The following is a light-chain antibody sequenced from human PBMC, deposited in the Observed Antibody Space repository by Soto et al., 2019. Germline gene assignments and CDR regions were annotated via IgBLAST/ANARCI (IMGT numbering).Light chain of an antibody. CDR3: CSYADTSTLFV. CDR1: SSDVGSYNL. V-gene: IGLV2-23*01. CDR2: EGT. Sequence: QSSLTQPASVSGSPGQSITISCTGTSSDVGSYNLVSWYQQHPGKAPKLMIHEGTKRPSGVSNRFSGSKSGNTASLTISGLQAEDEADYYCCSYADTSTLFVFGTGTKLTVL. J-gene: IGLJ1*01.